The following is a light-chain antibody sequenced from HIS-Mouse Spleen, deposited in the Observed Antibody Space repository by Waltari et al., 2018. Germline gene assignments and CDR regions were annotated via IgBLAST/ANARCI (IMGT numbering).Light chain of an antibody. Sequence: SYELTQPPSVSVSPGQTASITCSGDKLGDKYACWYQQKPGQSPVLVIYQDSKRPSAIPERFSGSNSGNTATLTLSGTQAMDEADYYCQAWDSSNVVFGGGTKLTVL. J-gene: IGLJ2*01. CDR1: KLGDKY. V-gene: IGLV3-1*01. CDR3: QAWDSSNVV. CDR2: QDS.